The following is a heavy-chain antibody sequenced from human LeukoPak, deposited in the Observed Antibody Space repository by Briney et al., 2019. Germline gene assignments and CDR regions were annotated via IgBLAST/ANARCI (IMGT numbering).Heavy chain of an antibody. CDR3: ARGGYYGSGSYGWFDY. D-gene: IGHD3-10*01. CDR1: GGSISSYY. J-gene: IGHJ4*02. V-gene: IGHV4-59*01. Sequence: SETLSLTCTVSGGSISSYYWSWIRQPPGKGLEWIGYIYYSGSTNYNPSLKSRVTISVDTSKNQFSLKLSSVTAADTAVDYCARGGYYGSGSYGWFDYWGQGTLVTVSS. CDR2: IYYSGST.